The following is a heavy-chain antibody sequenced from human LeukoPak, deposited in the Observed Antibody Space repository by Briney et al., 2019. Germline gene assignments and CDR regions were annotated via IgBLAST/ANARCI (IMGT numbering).Heavy chain of an antibody. D-gene: IGHD6-19*01. CDR3: ARHSSGWPESWFDP. Sequence: SETLSLTCAVSGYSISSGYYWGWIRQPPGKGLEWIASIYHSGSTYYTPSLKSRVTISIATPKNQFSLNLTSVTAADTAVYYCARHSSGWPESWFDPWGQGTLVTVSS. CDR2: IYHSGST. V-gene: IGHV4-38-2*01. J-gene: IGHJ5*02. CDR1: GYSISSGYY.